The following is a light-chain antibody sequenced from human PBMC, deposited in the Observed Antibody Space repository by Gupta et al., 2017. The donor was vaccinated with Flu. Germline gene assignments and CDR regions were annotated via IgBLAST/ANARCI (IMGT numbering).Light chain of an antibody. V-gene: IGLV2-14*01. CDR1: SSDVGGYNY. CDR2: EVI. Sequence: QSALPQPASVSGSPGQQTTTPCTGTSSDVGGYNYVSWYQHHPGKAPKLMIYEVINRPSGVSNRFSGSKSGNTASLTISGLQAEDEADYYCSSYTSSNSLEFGGGTKLTVL. J-gene: IGLJ3*02. CDR3: SSYTSSNSLE.